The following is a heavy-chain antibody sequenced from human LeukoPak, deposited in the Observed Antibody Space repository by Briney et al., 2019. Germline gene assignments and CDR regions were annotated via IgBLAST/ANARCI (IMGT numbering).Heavy chain of an antibody. D-gene: IGHD5/OR15-5a*01. J-gene: IGHJ5*02. CDR1: GGSIRSNTYF. CDR3: ATSDTVSTDNWFDP. Sequence: PSVTLSLTCNVSGGSIRSNTYFWVWIPRPPGKGLEWIVSIRYIGSNYYNPSLKVRITFSVATSHNQFSLHLTSLAATATAVYYCATSDTVSTDNWFDPWGLGTLVTVS. CDR2: IRYIGSN. V-gene: IGHV4-39*01.